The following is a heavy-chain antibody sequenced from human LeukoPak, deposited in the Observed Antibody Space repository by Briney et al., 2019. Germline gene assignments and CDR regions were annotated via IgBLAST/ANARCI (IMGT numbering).Heavy chain of an antibody. CDR2: IYYSGST. CDR3: ARVTADFPRITIFGVVIIDAFDI. V-gene: IGHV4-59*01. J-gene: IGHJ3*02. CDR1: GGSISSYY. Sequence: SETLSLTCTVSGGSISSYYWSWIRQPPGKGLEWIGYIYYSGSTNYNPSLKSRVTISVDTSKNQFSLKLSSVTAADTAVYYCARVTADFPRITIFGVVIIDAFDIWGQGTMVTVSS. D-gene: IGHD3-3*01.